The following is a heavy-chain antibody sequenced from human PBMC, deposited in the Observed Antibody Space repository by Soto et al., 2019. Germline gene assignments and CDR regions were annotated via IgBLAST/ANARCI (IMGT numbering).Heavy chain of an antibody. Sequence: SETLSLTCTVSGGSISSYYWSWIRQPPGKGLEWIGYIYYSGSTNYNPSLKSRVTISVDTSKNPFSLKLSSVTAADTAVYYCAIDRVAAAVQDGRDVRGPGTTVNASS. J-gene: IGHJ6*02. V-gene: IGHV4-59*01. CDR1: GGSISSYY. CDR3: AIDRVAAAVQDGRDV. D-gene: IGHD6-13*01. CDR2: IYYSGST.